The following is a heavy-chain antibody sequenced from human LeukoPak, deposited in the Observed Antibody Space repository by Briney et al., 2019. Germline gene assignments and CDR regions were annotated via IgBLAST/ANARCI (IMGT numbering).Heavy chain of an antibody. J-gene: IGHJ5*02. V-gene: IGHV3-23*01. CDR1: GLKFSIFG. Sequence: GGSLRLSCAASGLKFSIFGMSWVRQPPGKGLEWVSAISGSGGSTYYADSVKGRFTISRDNSKNTLYLQMNSLRAEDTAVYYCAKLGIVVVVAATTWFDPWGQGTLVTVSS. CDR2: ISGSGGST. D-gene: IGHD2-15*01. CDR3: AKLGIVVVVAATTWFDP.